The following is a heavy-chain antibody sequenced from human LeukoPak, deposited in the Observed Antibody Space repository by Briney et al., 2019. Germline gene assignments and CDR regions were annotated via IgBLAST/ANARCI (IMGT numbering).Heavy chain of an antibody. CDR3: ARSPSMVGSVLSDY. CDR1: GYTFTSYG. D-gene: IGHD4/OR15-4a*01. V-gene: IGHV1-18*01. Sequence: EASVKVSCKASGYTFTSYGISWVRQAPGQGLEWMGWISAYNGNTNYAQKLQGRVTMTTDTSTSTAYMELRSLRSDDTAVYYCARSPSMVGSVLSDYWGQGTLVTVSS. CDR2: ISAYNGNT. J-gene: IGHJ4*02.